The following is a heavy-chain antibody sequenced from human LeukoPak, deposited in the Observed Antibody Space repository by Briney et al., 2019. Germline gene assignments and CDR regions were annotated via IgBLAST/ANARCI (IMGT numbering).Heavy chain of an antibody. J-gene: IGHJ6*02. D-gene: IGHD3-10*01. CDR2: IYYSGST. Sequence: SETLSLTCTVSGGSISSGGYYWSWIRQHPGKGLEWIGYIYYSGSTYYNPSLKSRVTISVDTSKNQFSLKLSSVTAADTAVYYCARDSYGSGSYYKSPGIYYYGMDVWGQGTTVTVSS. V-gene: IGHV4-31*03. CDR3: ARDSYGSGSYYKSPGIYYYGMDV. CDR1: GGSISSGGYY.